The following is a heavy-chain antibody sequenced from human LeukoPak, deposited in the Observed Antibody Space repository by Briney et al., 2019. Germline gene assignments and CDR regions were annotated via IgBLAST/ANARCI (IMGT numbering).Heavy chain of an antibody. CDR3: AKKGVVVAANEAPFDY. D-gene: IGHD2-15*01. V-gene: IGHV3-23*01. J-gene: IGHJ4*02. CDR1: GFTVSSNY. CDR2: ISGSGGST. Sequence: PGGSLRLSCAASGFTVSSNYMSWVRQAPGKGLEWVSAISGSGGSTYYADSVKGRFTISRDNSKNTLYLQMNSLRAEDTAVYYCAKKGVVVAANEAPFDYWGQGTLVTVSS.